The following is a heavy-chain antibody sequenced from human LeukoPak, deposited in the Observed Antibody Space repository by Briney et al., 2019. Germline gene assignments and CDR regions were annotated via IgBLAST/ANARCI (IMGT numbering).Heavy chain of an antibody. J-gene: IGHJ5*02. CDR2: INHSGST. Sequence: SETLSLTCAVYGGSFSGYYWSWIRQPPGKGLEWIGEINHSGSTNYNPSLKSRVTISVDTSKNQFSLKLSSVTAADTAVYYCARGLYYYGSGSYFPPWGQGTLVTVSS. V-gene: IGHV4-34*01. D-gene: IGHD3-10*01. CDR3: ARGLYYYGSGSYFPP. CDR1: GGSFSGYY.